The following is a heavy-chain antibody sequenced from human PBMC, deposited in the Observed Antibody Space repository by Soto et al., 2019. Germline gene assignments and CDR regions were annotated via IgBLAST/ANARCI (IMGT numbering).Heavy chain of an antibody. CDR3: ANPGDWNDVYYYYYGMDV. J-gene: IGHJ6*02. CDR2: ISGSGGST. V-gene: IGHV3-23*01. D-gene: IGHD1-1*01. Sequence: GGSLRLSCAASGFTFSSYAMSWVRQAPGKGLEWVSAISGSGGSTYYADSVKGRFTISRDNSKNTLYLQMNSLRAEDTAVYYCANPGDWNDVYYYYYGMDVWGQGTTVTVSS. CDR1: GFTFSSYA.